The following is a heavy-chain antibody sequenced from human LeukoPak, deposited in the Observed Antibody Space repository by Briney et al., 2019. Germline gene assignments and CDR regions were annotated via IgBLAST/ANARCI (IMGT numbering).Heavy chain of an antibody. V-gene: IGHV3-7*04. CDR1: GFTLSGYE. D-gene: IGHD2-8*01. J-gene: IGHJ4*02. Sequence: GGSLRLSCAASGFTLSGYEMDWVRQAPGKGLEWVANIEQDGSEKYYVDSVKGRFTISRDNAKNSLCLQMNSLRAEDTAVYFCARGSRYCASGTCYYFDQWGQGTLVTVSS. CDR2: IEQDGSEK. CDR3: ARGSRYCASGTCYYFDQ.